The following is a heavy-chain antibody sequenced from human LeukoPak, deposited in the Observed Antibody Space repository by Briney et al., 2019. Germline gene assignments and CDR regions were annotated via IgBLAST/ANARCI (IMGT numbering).Heavy chain of an antibody. CDR2: IWNDGSDK. V-gene: IGHV3-33*01. J-gene: IGHJ4*02. CDR3: ARGRDLATIYDY. Sequence: GGSLRLSCAASGFTFSSYGMHWARQAPGKGLEWVAVIWNDGSDKYYADSVKGRFTISRDNAKNSLYLQMNSLRAEDTAVYYCARGRDLATIYDYWGQGTLVTVSS. CDR1: GFTFSSYG. D-gene: IGHD5-12*01.